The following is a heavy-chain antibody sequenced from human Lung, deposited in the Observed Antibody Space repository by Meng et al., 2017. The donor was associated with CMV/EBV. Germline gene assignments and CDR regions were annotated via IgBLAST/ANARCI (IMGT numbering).Heavy chain of an antibody. Sequence: SVQVSXLASGYTFTGYYMHWVRQAPGQGLEWMGWINPNSGGTNYAQKFQGRVTMTMDTSISTAYMELSRLRSEDTAVYYCSRSIAARPLGWFDPWGLGTXVTVSS. CDR2: INPNSGGT. CDR3: SRSIAARPLGWFDP. D-gene: IGHD6-6*01. CDR1: GYTFTGYY. V-gene: IGHV1-2*02. J-gene: IGHJ5*02.